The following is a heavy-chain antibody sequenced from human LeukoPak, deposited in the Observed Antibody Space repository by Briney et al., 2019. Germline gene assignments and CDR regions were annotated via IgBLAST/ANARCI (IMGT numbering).Heavy chain of an antibody. CDR2: ISDSGGST. CDR3: AKEGYSGYDYSVDY. CDR1: GITLSNYG. J-gene: IGHJ4*02. V-gene: IGHV3-23*01. D-gene: IGHD5-12*01. Sequence: GGSLRLSCAVSGITLSNYGMSWVRQAPGKGLEWVAGISDSGGSTNYADSVKGRFTISRDNSRNTLYLQMNSLRAEDTAVYYCAKEGYSGYDYSVDYWGQGTLVTVSS.